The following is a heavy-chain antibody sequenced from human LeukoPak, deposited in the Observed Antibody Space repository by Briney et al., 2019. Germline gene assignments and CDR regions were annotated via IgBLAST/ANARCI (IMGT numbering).Heavy chain of an antibody. CDR2: IYYSGST. CDR1: GGSISSSSYY. Sequence: SETLSLTCTFSGGSISSSSYYWGWIRQPPGKGLEWIGSIYYSGSTYYNPSLKSRVTISVDTSKNQFSLKLSSVTAADTAVYYCARGGDPYYFDYWGQGTLVTVSS. J-gene: IGHJ4*02. CDR3: ARGGDPYYFDY. V-gene: IGHV4-39*01. D-gene: IGHD3-10*01.